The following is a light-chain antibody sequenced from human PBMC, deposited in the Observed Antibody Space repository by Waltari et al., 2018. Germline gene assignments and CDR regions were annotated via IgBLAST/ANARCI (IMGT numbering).Light chain of an antibody. J-gene: IGKJ2*03. CDR1: QSLLHSNGNTC. CDR3: VQIIAFPFS. V-gene: IGKV2-40*01. Sequence: DIVMTQTPLSLSITPGEPASISCRSSQSLLHSNGNTCLHWYLQKPGQSPQLLIYGGSNRASGVPDRFSGSGSGTDFTLKISKVEAEDVGVYYGVQIIAFPFSFGQGTKVEIK. CDR2: GGS.